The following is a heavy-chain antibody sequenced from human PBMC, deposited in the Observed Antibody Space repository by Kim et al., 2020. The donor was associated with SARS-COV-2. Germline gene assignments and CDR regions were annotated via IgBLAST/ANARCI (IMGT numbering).Heavy chain of an antibody. CDR2: IYDSGST. D-gene: IGHD3-3*01. V-gene: IGHV4-59*11. Sequence: SETLSLTCTVSGASISSHFWSWFRQPPGKGLEWIGYIYDSGSTTYNPSLQSRVIISRDTSRNQFSLRLTSVTASDSAVYYCARDGSRGTWVLAYDVTVWG. J-gene: IGHJ6*01. CDR1: GASISSHF. CDR3: ARDGSRGTWVLAYDVTV.